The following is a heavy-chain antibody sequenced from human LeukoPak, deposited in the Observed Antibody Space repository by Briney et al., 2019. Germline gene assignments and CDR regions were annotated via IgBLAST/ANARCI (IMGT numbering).Heavy chain of an antibody. Sequence: GGSLRLSCAASGFTVSGNYMNWVRQAPGKGLEWVSYISSSSTIYYADSVKGRFTISRDNAKNSLYLQMNSLRAEDTAVYYCAREEPILRLGELSLPDWGQGTLVTVSS. CDR1: GFTVSGNY. CDR3: AREEPILRLGELSLPD. D-gene: IGHD3-16*02. V-gene: IGHV3-69-1*01. J-gene: IGHJ4*02. CDR2: ISSSSTI.